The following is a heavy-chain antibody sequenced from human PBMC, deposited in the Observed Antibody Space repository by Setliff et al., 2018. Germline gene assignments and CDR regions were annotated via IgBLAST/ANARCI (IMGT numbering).Heavy chain of an antibody. CDR2: INWNGVSI. CDR3: ARVPRIIIMVGVISHYYYMDV. J-gene: IGHJ6*03. CDR1: GFTFSDYG. Sequence: GGSLRLSCAGSGFTFSDYGMGWVRQAPGKGLEWVSSINWNGVSIGYADSVKGRFTISRDNAKNSLYLQMNSLRAEDTALYYCARVPRIIIMVGVISHYYYMDVWGKGTTVTVSS. V-gene: IGHV3-20*04. D-gene: IGHD3-3*02.